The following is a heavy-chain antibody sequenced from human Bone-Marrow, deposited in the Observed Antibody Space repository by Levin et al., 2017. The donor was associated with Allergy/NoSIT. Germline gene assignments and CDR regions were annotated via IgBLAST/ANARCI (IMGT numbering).Heavy chain of an antibody. CDR3: AQSNIGADTAGTLTS. Sequence: SGPTLVKPTQTLTLTCTFSGFSLSTSGVGVHWIRQPPGKALEWLALIYWNDDKRYSPSLRKRLTINKASSTTQLVLGLPDIDPLDTATYDCAQSNIGADTAGTLTSWGQGTLVTVSS. CDR2: IYWNDDK. CDR1: GFSLSTSGVG. J-gene: IGHJ5*02. V-gene: IGHV2-5*01. D-gene: IGHD3-10*01.